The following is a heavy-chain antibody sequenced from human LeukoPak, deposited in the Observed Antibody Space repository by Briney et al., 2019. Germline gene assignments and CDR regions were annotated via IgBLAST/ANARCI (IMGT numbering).Heavy chain of an antibody. CDR3: ARDPPRNFYDSSGPLYS. V-gene: IGHV3-53*01. CDR2: IYSGGST. Sequence: GGSLRLSCAASGFTVSSNYMSWVRQAPGKGLEWVSVIYSGGSTYYADSVKGRFTISRDNSKNTLYLQMNSLRAEDTAVYYCARDPPRNFYDSSGPLYSWGQGTLVTVSS. D-gene: IGHD3-22*01. J-gene: IGHJ5*02. CDR1: GFTVSSNY.